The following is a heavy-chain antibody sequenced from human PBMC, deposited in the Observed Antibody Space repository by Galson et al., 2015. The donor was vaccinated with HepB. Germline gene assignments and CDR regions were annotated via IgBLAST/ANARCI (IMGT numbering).Heavy chain of an antibody. CDR3: ARGYRSLDY. V-gene: IGHV3-48*03. D-gene: IGHD5-18*01. CDR1: GFTFSSYE. J-gene: IGHJ4*02. Sequence: SLRLSCAASGFTFSSYEMNWVRQAPGKGLEWLSYITFSGSTKYNADSVKGRFTISRGNAKNSLYLQMNSLRAEDTAVYYCARGYRSLDYWGQGTLVTVSS. CDR2: ITFSGSTK.